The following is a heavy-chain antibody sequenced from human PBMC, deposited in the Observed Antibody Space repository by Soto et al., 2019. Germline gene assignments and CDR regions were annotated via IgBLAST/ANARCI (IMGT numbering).Heavy chain of an antibody. CDR3: AKGPLKKVDYHNYAMDV. J-gene: IGHJ6*02. Sequence: GGSLRLSCAASMFAFGKYVMTWVRRSPGKGLEWVSAISGSGGSTYYADSMKARCTISRDNFRNTLYLQMDSLRADDTAVYYCAKGPLKKVDYHNYAMDVWGQGSAVTVSS. V-gene: IGHV3-23*01. CDR2: ISGSGGST. CDR1: MFAFGKYV.